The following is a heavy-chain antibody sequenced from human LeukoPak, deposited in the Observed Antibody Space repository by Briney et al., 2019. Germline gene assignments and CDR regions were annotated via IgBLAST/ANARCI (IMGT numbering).Heavy chain of an antibody. CDR2: INPNSGGT. Sequence: ASVKVSCKASGYIFTGYYMHWVRQAPGQGLEWMGWINPNSGGTNYAQKFQGRVTMTRDTSISTAYMELSRLRSDDTAVYYCARLVRAGNWFDPWGQGTLVTVSS. CDR1: GYIFTGYY. J-gene: IGHJ5*02. CDR3: ARLVRAGNWFDP. D-gene: IGHD1-26*01. V-gene: IGHV1-2*02.